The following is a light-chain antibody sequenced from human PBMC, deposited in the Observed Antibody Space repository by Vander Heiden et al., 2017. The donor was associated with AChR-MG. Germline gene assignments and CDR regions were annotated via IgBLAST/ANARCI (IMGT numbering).Light chain of an antibody. CDR3: QQYDNLPPKLT. J-gene: IGKJ4*01. V-gene: IGKV1-33*01. CDR1: PDISNY. CDR2: DAS. Sequence: DIQMTQSPSSLSASVGDRVTITCPASPDISNYLNWYQQKPGKAPTLLIYDASNLETGVPSRFSGSGSGTDFTFTISSLQPEDIATYYCQQYDNLPPKLTFGGGTKVEIK.